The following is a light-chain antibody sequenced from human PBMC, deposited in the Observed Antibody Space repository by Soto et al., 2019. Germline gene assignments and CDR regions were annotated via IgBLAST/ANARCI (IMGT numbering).Light chain of an antibody. Sequence: EIVLTQSPGTLSLSPGERATLFCRASQSVSSNLLAWYQQKPGQAPRLLIYNASRRAAGIPDRFSGSGSGTDYTLTISRLEPEDFAGYYCQQYSTSSPRYTFGQGTKLEIK. CDR3: QQYSTSSPRYT. CDR1: QSVSSNL. CDR2: NAS. J-gene: IGKJ2*01. V-gene: IGKV3-20*01.